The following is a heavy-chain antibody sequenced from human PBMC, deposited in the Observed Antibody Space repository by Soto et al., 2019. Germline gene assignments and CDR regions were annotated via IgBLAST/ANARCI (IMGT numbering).Heavy chain of an antibody. CDR1: GFTFDDYA. D-gene: IGHD3-10*01. CDR2: ISWNSGSI. Sequence: GGSLRLSCAASGFTFDDYAMHWVRQAPGKGLEWVSGISWNSGSIGYADSVKGRFTISRDNAKNSLYLQMNSLRAEDTALYYCAKSPTYYYGSGSYPYFDYWGQGTLVTVSS. CDR3: AKSPTYYYGSGSYPYFDY. J-gene: IGHJ4*02. V-gene: IGHV3-9*01.